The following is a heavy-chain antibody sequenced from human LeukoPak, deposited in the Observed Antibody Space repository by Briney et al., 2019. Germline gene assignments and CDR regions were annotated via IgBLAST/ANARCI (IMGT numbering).Heavy chain of an antibody. V-gene: IGHV3-48*03. D-gene: IGHD1-1*01. CDR2: ISFSGSNM. CDR1: GFTFSNYE. Sequence: GGSLRLSCAASGFTFSNYEMNWVRQAPGKGLEGVLYISFSGSNMSYADSVKGRFTISRDNAKKSLYLQMNSLRAEDTAVYYCARGVPIAYWGQGTLVTAS. CDR3: ARGVPIAY. J-gene: IGHJ4*02.